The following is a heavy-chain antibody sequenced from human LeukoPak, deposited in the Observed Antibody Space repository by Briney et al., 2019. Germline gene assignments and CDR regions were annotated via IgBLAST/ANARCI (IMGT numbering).Heavy chain of an antibody. J-gene: IGHJ5*02. D-gene: IGHD3-22*01. V-gene: IGHV4-59*01. Sequence: TSETLSLTCTVSGGSISSYYWSWIRQPPGKGLEWIGYIYYSGSTNYNPPLKSRVTISVDTSKNQFSLKLSSVTAADTAVYYCARVGIYYDSSSFDPWGQGTLVTVSS. CDR2: IYYSGST. CDR3: ARVGIYYDSSSFDP. CDR1: GGSISSYY.